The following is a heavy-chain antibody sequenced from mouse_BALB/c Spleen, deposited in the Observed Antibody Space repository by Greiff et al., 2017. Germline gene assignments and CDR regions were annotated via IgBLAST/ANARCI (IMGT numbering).Heavy chain of an antibody. Sequence: DVMLVESGGGLVKPGGSLKLSCAASGFTFSSYAMSWVRQSPEKRLEWVAEISSGGSYTYYPDTVTGRFTISRDNAKNTLYLEMSSLRSEDTAMYYCARQDEGLFAYWGQGTLVTVSA. J-gene: IGHJ3*01. CDR2: ISSGGSYT. CDR1: GFTFSSYA. CDR3: ARQDEGLFAY. V-gene: IGHV5-9-4*01.